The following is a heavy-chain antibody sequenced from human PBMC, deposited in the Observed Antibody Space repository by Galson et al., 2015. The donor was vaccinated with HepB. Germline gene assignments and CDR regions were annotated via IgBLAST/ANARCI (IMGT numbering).Heavy chain of an antibody. CDR2: ITDNGDKT. CDR3: AKPPTMSRNHGVCPVADY. J-gene: IGHJ4*02. CDR1: GFTFSSYA. Sequence: SLRLSCAASGFTFSSYAMSWVRQAPGKGLEWVSEITDNGDKTYYADAVKGRFTISRDNSKNTLFLQMNSLTAVDTAVYYCAKPPTMSRNHGVCPVADYWGQGTPAIVSS. V-gene: IGHV3-23*01. D-gene: IGHD5-12*01.